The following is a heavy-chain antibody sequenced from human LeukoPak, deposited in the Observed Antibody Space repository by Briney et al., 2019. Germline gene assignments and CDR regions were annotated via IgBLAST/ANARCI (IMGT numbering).Heavy chain of an antibody. CDR3: AILDSGSWYS. J-gene: IGHJ5*02. CDR2: VDPEDGET. V-gene: IGHV1-24*01. D-gene: IGHD6-13*01. CDR1: GYTLTELS. Sequence: GASVKVSCKVSGYTLTELSMHWVRQAPGKGLEGVGGVDPEDGETIYPHKFQGRVTMTEDTSTDTAYMELSSLRSEATAVYHCAILDSGSWYSWGQGTLVTVSS.